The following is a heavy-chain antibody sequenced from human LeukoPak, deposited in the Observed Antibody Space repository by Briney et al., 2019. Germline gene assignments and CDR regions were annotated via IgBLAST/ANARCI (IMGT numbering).Heavy chain of an antibody. V-gene: IGHV1-8*03. CDR1: GYTFTSYD. CDR3: ARVGYSSGWDYYPIDY. D-gene: IGHD6-19*01. CDR2: MNPNSGNT. J-gene: IGHJ4*02. Sequence: GASVKVSCMASGYTFTSYDINWVRQATGQGLEGMGWMNPNSGNTGYAQKFEGRVTITRNTSISTAYMELSSLRSEDTAVYYCARVGYSSGWDYYPIDYCGQGTLVTVSS.